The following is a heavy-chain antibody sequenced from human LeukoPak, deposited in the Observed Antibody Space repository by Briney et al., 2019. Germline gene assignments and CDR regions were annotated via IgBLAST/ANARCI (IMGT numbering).Heavy chain of an antibody. D-gene: IGHD4-23*01. CDR1: GYIFTSYW. Sequence: GESLKISCKGSGYIFTSYWIGWVRQMPGKGLEWMAFIFPGDSDTRYSPSVQGQVTTSVDKSTRTAYLQWSSLKASDTAMYFCARTSGDDGGNALYFDYWGQGTLVTVSS. J-gene: IGHJ4*02. CDR3: ARTSGDDGGNALYFDY. CDR2: IFPGDSDT. V-gene: IGHV5-51*01.